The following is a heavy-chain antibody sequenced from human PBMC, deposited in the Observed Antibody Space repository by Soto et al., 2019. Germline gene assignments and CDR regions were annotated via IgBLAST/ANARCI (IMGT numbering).Heavy chain of an antibody. CDR1: GGTFSSYT. V-gene: IGHV1-69*02. D-gene: IGHD3-9*01. J-gene: IGHJ4*02. CDR3: ARANYDILTGYPNGYYFDY. CDR2: IIPILGIA. Sequence: QVQLVQSGAEVKKPGSSVKVSCKASGGTFSSYTISWVRQAPGQGLEWMGRIIPILGIANYAQKFQGRVTITADKSTSTAYMELSSLRSEVTAVYYCARANYDILTGYPNGYYFDYWGQGTLVTVSS.